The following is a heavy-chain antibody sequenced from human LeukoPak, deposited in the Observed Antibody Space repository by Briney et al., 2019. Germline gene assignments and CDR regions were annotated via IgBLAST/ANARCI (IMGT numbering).Heavy chain of an antibody. J-gene: IGHJ4*02. CDR3: ARRVGSYFDY. D-gene: IGHD1-26*01. Sequence: SGTLSLTCAVYGGSFSGYYWSWIRQPPGKGLEWIGEINHSGSTNYNPSLKSRVTISVDTSKNQFSLKLSSVTAADTAVYYCARRVGSYFDYWGQGTLVTVSP. CDR1: GGSFSGYY. CDR2: INHSGST. V-gene: IGHV4-34*01.